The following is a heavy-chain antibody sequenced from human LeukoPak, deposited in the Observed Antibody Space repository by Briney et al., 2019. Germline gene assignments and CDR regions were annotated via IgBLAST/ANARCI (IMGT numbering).Heavy chain of an antibody. V-gene: IGHV3-74*01. CDR2: INPDESDK. J-gene: IGHJ3*02. Sequence: GGSLRLSCAASRFTFSVHWMHWVRQAPGKGLEWVSRINPDESDKAYADSVKGRLTISRDNAKNTLYLQMNSLRAEDTAVYYCARDLPWLSHAFDIWGQGTMVTVSS. CDR3: ARDLPWLSHAFDI. CDR1: RFTFSVHW. D-gene: IGHD3-22*01.